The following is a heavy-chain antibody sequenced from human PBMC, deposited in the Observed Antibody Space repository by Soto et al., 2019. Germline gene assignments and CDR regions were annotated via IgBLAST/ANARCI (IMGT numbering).Heavy chain of an antibody. V-gene: IGHV4-34*01. J-gene: IGHJ4*02. CDR2: INHSGST. Sequence: SETLSLTCAVYGGSFSGYYWSWIRQPPGKGLEWIGEINHSGSTNYNPSLKSRVTISVDTSKNQFSLKLSSVTAADTAVYYCARQTSIAVAGYLDYWGQGTLVTVS. CDR3: ARQTSIAVAGYLDY. CDR1: GGSFSGYY. D-gene: IGHD6-19*01.